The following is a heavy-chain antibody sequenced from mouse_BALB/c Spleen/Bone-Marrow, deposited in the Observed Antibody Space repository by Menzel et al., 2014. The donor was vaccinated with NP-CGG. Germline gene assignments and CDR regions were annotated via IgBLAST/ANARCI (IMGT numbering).Heavy chain of an antibody. CDR3: TRIFDY. J-gene: IGHJ2*01. V-gene: IGHV1S22*01. Sequence: LQQSGSELVRPGASVKLSCKASGYIFXNYWMHWVKQRHGQGLEWIGNISPRSGSTNYDEKFKSKATLTVDTSSATAYMYLNSLTSEDSAVYYCTRIFDYWGQGTILTVSS. CDR2: ISPRSGST. CDR1: GYIFXNYW.